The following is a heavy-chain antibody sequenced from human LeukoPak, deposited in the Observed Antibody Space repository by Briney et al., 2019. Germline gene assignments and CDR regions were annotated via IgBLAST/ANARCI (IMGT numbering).Heavy chain of an antibody. CDR2: INHSGST. V-gene: IGHV4-34*01. Sequence: PSETLSLTCAVNVGFFSGYYWSWMRPPRGRGVDWIGEINHSGSTNYNPSLKSRVTISVDTSKNQFSLKLSSVTAADTAVYYCARVVCSSTSCYNWFDPWGQGTLVTVSS. CDR3: ARVVCSSTSCYNWFDP. D-gene: IGHD2-2*01. CDR1: VGFFSGYY. J-gene: IGHJ5*02.